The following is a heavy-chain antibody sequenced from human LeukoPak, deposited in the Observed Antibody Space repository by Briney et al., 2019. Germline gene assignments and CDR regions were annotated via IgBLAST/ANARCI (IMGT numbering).Heavy chain of an antibody. Sequence: GGSLRLSCAASGFTFSDYYMSWIRQAPGKGLEWVSYICDRGRTIYYADSVKGRFTISRDNAKNSVYLQMNNLGAEDTAVYYCARDRLGDYDHSGYYDKWGQGTLVTVSS. J-gene: IGHJ4*02. CDR3: ARDRLGDYDHSGYYDK. V-gene: IGHV3-11*01. D-gene: IGHD3-22*01. CDR1: GFTFSDYY. CDR2: ICDRGRTI.